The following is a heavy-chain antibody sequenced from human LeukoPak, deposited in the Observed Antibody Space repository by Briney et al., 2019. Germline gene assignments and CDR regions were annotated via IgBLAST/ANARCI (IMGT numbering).Heavy chain of an antibody. J-gene: IGHJ4*02. CDR1: GFIFSSYG. Sequence: GGSLRLSCAASGFIFSSYGMHWVRQAPGKGLEWVAFIRYDGSNKYYADSVKGRFTISRDNSKNTLYLQMNSLRAEDTAVYYCAKDLERQLVLPTQTYWGQGTLVTVSS. V-gene: IGHV3-30*02. D-gene: IGHD6-13*01. CDR2: IRYDGSNK. CDR3: AKDLERQLVLPTQTY.